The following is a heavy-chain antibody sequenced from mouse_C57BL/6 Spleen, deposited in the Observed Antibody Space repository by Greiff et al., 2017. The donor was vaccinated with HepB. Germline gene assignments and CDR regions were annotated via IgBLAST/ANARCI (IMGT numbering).Heavy chain of an antibody. CDR3: ASSGTADYFDY. D-gene: IGHD4-1*01. V-gene: IGHV3-1*01. CDR2: ISYSGST. Sequence: VQLKESGPGMVKPSQSLSLTCTVSGYSISSGYDWHWIRHFPGNKLEWMGYISYSGSTNYNPSLKSRISITHDTSKNHFFLKLNSVTTEDTATYYCASSGTADYFDYWGQGTTLTVSS. CDR1: GYSISSGYD. J-gene: IGHJ2*01.